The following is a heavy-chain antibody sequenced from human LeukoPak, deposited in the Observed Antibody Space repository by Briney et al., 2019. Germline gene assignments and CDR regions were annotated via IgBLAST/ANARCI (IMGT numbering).Heavy chain of an antibody. V-gene: IGHV5-51*01. CDR2: IYPGDSDT. Sequence: GESLKISCKGSGYSFTSHWIGWVRQMPGKGLEWMGIIYPGDSDTRYSPSFQGQVTISADKSISTAYLQWSSLKASDTAMYYCARRESHEPYPINWFDPWGQGTLVTVSS. CDR3: ARRESHEPYPINWFDP. J-gene: IGHJ5*02. CDR1: GYSFTSHW. D-gene: IGHD1-14*01.